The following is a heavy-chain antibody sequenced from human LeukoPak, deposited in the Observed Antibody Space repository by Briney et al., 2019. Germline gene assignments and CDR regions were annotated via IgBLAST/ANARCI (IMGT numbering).Heavy chain of an antibody. CDR1: GFTFSNYA. Sequence: GGSLRLSCAASGFTFSNYAMSRVRPAPGKGLEWVSGIIGSGGIANYADSLRGPVTLSRDNSKNTLYLQMNSLRAEDTAVYYCAKDLGYYYGSGSYLDYWGQGTLVTVSS. CDR3: AKDLGYYYGSGSYLDY. J-gene: IGHJ4*02. V-gene: IGHV3-23*01. D-gene: IGHD3-10*01. CDR2: IIGSGGIA.